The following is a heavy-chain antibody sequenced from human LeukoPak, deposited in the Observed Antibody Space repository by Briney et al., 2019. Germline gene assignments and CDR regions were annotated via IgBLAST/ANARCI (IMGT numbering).Heavy chain of an antibody. J-gene: IGHJ3*02. V-gene: IGHV1-18*01. CDR1: GYTFTSYG. D-gene: IGHD6-13*01. CDR3: ARERIAAAGYDAFDI. Sequence: ASVKVSCKASGYTFTSYGISWVRQAPGQGLEWMGWISAYNGNTNYAQKLQGRVTMTTDTSTSTAYMELRSLKSDDTAVYYCARERIAAAGYDAFDIWGQGTMVTVSS. CDR2: ISAYNGNT.